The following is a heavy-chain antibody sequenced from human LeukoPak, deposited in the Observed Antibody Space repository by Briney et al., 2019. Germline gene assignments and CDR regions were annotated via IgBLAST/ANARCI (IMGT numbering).Heavy chain of an antibody. D-gene: IGHD3-16*02. V-gene: IGHV1-69*05. J-gene: IGHJ4*02. CDR2: IIPIFGTA. Sequence: SVKVSCKASGGTFSSYAISWVRQAPGQGLEWMGRIIPIFGTANYAQKFQGRVTITTDESTSTAYMELSSLRSEDTAVYYCARDRPFTFGGVIPQCYLDYWGQGTLVTVSS. CDR1: GGTFSSYA. CDR3: ARDRPFTFGGVIPQCYLDY.